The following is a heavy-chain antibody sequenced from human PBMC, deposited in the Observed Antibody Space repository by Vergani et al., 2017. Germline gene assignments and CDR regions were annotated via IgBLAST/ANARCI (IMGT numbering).Heavy chain of an antibody. V-gene: IGHV4-59*01. CDR1: GGSISSYY. Sequence: QVQLQESGPGLVKPSETLSLTCTVSGGSISSYYWSWIRQPPGKGLEWIGYIYYSGSTNYNPSLKSRVTISVDTSKNQFSLKLSSVTAADTAVYYCARTITMVRGGIPYYYGMDVWRQGTTVTVSS. D-gene: IGHD3-10*01. J-gene: IGHJ6*02. CDR3: ARTITMVRGGIPYYYGMDV. CDR2: IYYSGST.